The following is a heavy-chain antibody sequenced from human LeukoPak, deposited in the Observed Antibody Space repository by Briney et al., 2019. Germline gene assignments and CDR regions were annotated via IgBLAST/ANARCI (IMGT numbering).Heavy chain of an antibody. Sequence: SVKVSCKASGYTFTSYNMHWVRHAPGRGLEWMGIINPSGGSTSYAQKFQGRVTMTRDTSTSTGYMELSSLRSEDTAVYYCARVCGGDCYSTGFDYWGQGTLVTVSS. CDR1: GYTFTSYN. D-gene: IGHD2-21*02. CDR3: ARVCGGDCYSTGFDY. J-gene: IGHJ4*02. CDR2: INPSGGST. V-gene: IGHV1-46*01.